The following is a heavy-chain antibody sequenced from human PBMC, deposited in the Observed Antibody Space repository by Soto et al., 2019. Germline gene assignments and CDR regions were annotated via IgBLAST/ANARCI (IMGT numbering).Heavy chain of an antibody. Sequence: SETLSLTCTVSGGSVSSGSYYWSWIRQPPGKGLEWIGYIYYSGSTNYNPSLKSRVTISVDTSKNQFSLKLSSVTAADTAVYYCARDVYYDSSGYFDYWGQGTLVTV. CDR3: ARDVYYDSSGYFDY. J-gene: IGHJ4*02. D-gene: IGHD3-22*01. V-gene: IGHV4-61*01. CDR2: IYYSGST. CDR1: GGSVSSGSYY.